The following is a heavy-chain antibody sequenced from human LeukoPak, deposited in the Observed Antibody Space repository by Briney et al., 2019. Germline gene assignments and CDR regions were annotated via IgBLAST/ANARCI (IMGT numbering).Heavy chain of an antibody. CDR3: ASFPGILMPFDY. Sequence: SETLSLTCTVSGVSIRNYYWSWVRQPPGKGLEWIGYVYNSGSTNYNPSLKSRVSISVDTSKNQFSLKLTSVTAADTAVYFCASFPGILMPFDYWGQGILVTISS. CDR2: VYNSGST. J-gene: IGHJ4*02. D-gene: IGHD1-1*01. V-gene: IGHV4-59*12. CDR1: GVSIRNYY.